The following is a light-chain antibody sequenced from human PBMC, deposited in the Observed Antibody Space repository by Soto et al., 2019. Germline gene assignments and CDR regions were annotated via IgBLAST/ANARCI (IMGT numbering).Light chain of an antibody. CDR1: QKIFYSSTNKNY. CDR3: QHYYSAPRT. Sequence: DIVMTQSPDSLAVSLGERATINCKSSQKIFYSSTNKNYLAWYQQKPGQPPKLLIYWASTRESGVPDRFSGSGSGTDFTLTISSLQAEDVAVYYCQHYYSAPRTVGQGTKVDSK. V-gene: IGKV4-1*01. CDR2: WAS. J-gene: IGKJ1*01.